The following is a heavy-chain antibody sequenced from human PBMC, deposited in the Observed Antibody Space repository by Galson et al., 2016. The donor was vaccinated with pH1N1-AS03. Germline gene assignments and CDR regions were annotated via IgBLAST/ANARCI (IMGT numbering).Heavy chain of an antibody. Sequence: SCKASGYTFTGYYMHWVRQAPGQGLEWMGWINPNSGGTNYAQKFQGRVTMTRDTSISTAYMELNSLRAEDTAVYYCARLRVVVVPAALGGSDYFDSWGQGTLVTVSS. CDR3: ARLRVVVVPAALGGSDYFDS. CDR1: GYTFTGYY. J-gene: IGHJ4*02. V-gene: IGHV1-2*02. CDR2: INPNSGGT. D-gene: IGHD2-2*01.